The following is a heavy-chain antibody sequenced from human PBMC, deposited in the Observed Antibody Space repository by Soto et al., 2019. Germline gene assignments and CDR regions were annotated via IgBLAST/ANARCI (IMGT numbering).Heavy chain of an antibody. Sequence: EVQLLESGGGLVQPGGSLRLSCAASGFTFSSYAMSWVRQAPGKRLEWVSGISGSGGNIHYADSVKGRFTISRDNSKNTLYLQIKSLRAEDTAVYYCAKLRWGGYNLPGGYWGQGTLVTVFS. V-gene: IGHV3-23*01. CDR2: ISGSGGNI. CDR3: AKLRWGGYNLPGGY. J-gene: IGHJ4*02. CDR1: GFTFSSYA. D-gene: IGHD5-12*01.